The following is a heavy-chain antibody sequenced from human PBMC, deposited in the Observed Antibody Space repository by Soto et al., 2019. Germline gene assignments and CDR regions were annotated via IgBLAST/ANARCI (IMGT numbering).Heavy chain of an antibody. D-gene: IGHD3-3*01. Sequence: PSETLSLTCAVYGGSFSGYYWSWIRQPPGKGLEWIGEINHSGSTNYNPSLKSRVTISVDTSKNQFSLKLSSVTAADTAVYYCASRSYYDFWSGYPSRNYFDYWGQGTLVTVSS. V-gene: IGHV4-34*01. CDR3: ASRSYYDFWSGYPSRNYFDY. CDR2: INHSGST. J-gene: IGHJ4*02. CDR1: GGSFSGYY.